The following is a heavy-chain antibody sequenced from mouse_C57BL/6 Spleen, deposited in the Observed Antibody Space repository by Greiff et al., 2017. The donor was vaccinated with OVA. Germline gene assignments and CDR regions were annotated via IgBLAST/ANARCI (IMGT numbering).Heavy chain of an antibody. CDR2: INYDGSST. CDR1: GFTFSAYY. V-gene: IGHV5-16*01. D-gene: IGHD1-1*01. Sequence: EVQRVESEGGLVQPGSSMKLSCTASGFTFSAYYMAWVRQVPEKGLEWVANINYDGSSTYYLDSLKSRFIISREIAKNILYLQMSSLNSEDTATYYCARAITTVVARYYFGYWGQGTTLTVSS. CDR3: ARAITTVVARYYFGY. J-gene: IGHJ2*01.